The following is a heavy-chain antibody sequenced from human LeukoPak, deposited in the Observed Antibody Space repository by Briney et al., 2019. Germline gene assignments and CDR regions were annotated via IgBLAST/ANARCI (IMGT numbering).Heavy chain of an antibody. CDR3: AREVVTAIPLTYYFDY. J-gene: IGHJ4*02. V-gene: IGHV1-46*01. CDR2: INPSGGST. D-gene: IGHD2-21*02. Sequence: ASVKVSCKASGYTFTSYYMHWVRQAPGQGLEWMGIINPSGGSTSYAQKFQGRVTMTRDMSTTTVYMELSSLRSEDTAVYYCAREVVTAIPLTYYFDYWGQGSLVTVSS. CDR1: GYTFTSYY.